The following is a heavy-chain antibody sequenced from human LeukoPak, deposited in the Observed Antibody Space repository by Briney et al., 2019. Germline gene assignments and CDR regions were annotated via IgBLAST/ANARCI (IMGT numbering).Heavy chain of an antibody. J-gene: IGHJ4*02. V-gene: IGHV1-18*01. CDR3: ARGLNYYGSGSYQDY. Sequence: ASVKVSCKASGYTFTSYGISWVLQAPGPGLELMGWISAYNGNTNYAQKLQGRVTMTTDTSTSTAYMELRSLRSDDTAVYYCARGLNYYGSGSYQDYWGQGTLVTVSS. CDR1: GYTFTSYG. CDR2: ISAYNGNT. D-gene: IGHD3-10*01.